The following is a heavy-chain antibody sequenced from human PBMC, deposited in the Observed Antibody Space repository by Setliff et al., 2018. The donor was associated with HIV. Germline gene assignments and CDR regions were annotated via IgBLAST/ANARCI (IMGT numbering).Heavy chain of an antibody. CDR1: GGSIGSHY. J-gene: IGHJ5*02. CDR3: ARVFPHPYGNSWFDT. D-gene: IGHD3-16*01. CDR2: IYNSG. Sequence: SETLSLTCSVSGGSIGSHYWSWIRQPPGKGLEWIGSIYNSGNYNPSLKSRVIMAVDTSKNEFSLKLSSVTAADTAVYYCARVFPHPYGNSWFDTWGQGILVTVSS. V-gene: IGHV4-59*11.